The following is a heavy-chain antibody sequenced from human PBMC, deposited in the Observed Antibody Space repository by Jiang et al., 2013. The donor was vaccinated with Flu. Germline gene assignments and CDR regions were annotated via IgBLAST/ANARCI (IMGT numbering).Heavy chain of an antibody. V-gene: IGHV2-70*01. CDR3: ARVGGSTWHFDY. Sequence: QTLSLTCTFSGFSLSTRGMCVSWIRQPPGKALEWLALIDWDADEYYSTSLKTRLTISRDTSKNQVILTMTNMDPADTATYYCARVGGSTWHFDYWGQGALVTVSS. CDR2: IDWDADE. D-gene: IGHD6-13*01. CDR1: GFSLSTRGMC. J-gene: IGHJ4*02.